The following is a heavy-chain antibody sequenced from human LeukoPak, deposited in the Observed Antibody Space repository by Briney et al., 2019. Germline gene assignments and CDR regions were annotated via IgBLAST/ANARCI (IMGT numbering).Heavy chain of an antibody. CDR1: GGSFSGYY. J-gene: IGHJ4*02. Sequence: PSETLSLTCAVYGGSFSGYYWSWIRQPPGKGLEWIGEINHSGSTNYNPSLKSRVTISVDTSKNQFSLKLGSVTAADTAVYFCARGGEGYFYVNWGQGTLVTVSS. CDR2: INHSGST. V-gene: IGHV4-34*06. CDR3: ARGGEGYFYVN. D-gene: IGHD5-24*01.